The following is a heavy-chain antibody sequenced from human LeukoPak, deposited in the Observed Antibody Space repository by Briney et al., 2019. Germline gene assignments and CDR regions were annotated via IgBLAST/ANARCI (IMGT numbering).Heavy chain of an antibody. J-gene: IGHJ4*02. D-gene: IGHD6-13*01. CDR3: AKDRRDSSSWYFPLGY. Sequence: GGSLRLSCAASGFTFSSYGMHWVRQAPGKGLEWVAFIRYDGSNKYYADSVKGRFTISRDNSKNTLYLQMNSLRAEDTAVYYCAKDRRDSSSWYFPLGYWGQGTLVTVSS. CDR1: GFTFSSYG. V-gene: IGHV3-30*02. CDR2: IRYDGSNK.